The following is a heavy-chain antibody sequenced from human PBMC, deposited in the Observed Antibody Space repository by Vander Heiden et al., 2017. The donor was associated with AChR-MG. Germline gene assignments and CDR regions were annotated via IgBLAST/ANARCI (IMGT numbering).Heavy chain of an antibody. V-gene: IGHV3-23*01. D-gene: IGHD1-1*01. J-gene: IGHJ4*02. CDR1: GFTFRNSA. CDR2: LTGSGTST. Sequence: EVQPLESGGGLVQPGGSLRPSCSASGFTFRNSAMSWVRQAPGKGLEWVSHLTGSGTSTDYADSVKGRFTISRDNSKNTLYLQMNSLRVEDTAMYYCARGSGTLDYWGQGTLVTVSS. CDR3: ARGSGTLDY.